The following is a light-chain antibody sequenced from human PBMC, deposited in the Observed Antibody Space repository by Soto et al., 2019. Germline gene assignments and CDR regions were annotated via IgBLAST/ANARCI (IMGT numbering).Light chain of an antibody. CDR3: QSHDSSLSSDV. V-gene: IGLV1-40*01. CDR2: GNS. CDR1: SSNIGAGYD. J-gene: IGLJ1*01. Sequence: QPVLTQPPSVSGAPGQRVTISCTGRSSNIGAGYDVHWYQQLPGTAPKLLIYGNSNRPSGVPDRFSGSKSGTSAALAITGLQAEDEADYYCQSHDSSLSSDVFGTGTKLTVL.